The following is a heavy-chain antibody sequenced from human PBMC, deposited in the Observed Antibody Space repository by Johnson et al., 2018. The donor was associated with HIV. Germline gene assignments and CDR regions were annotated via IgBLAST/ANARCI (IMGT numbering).Heavy chain of an antibody. J-gene: IGHJ3*02. Sequence: EVQLVESGGGVVRPGGSLRLSCAASGFTFDDYGMSWVRQAPGKGLAWVSGINWNGGSTGYADSVKGRFTISRDNAKNSLYLQMNSLRAEDTALYYCARGGDDGDWSGAFDIWGQGTMVTVSS. CDR3: ARGGDDGDWSGAFDI. V-gene: IGHV3-20*04. CDR2: INWNGGST. D-gene: IGHD4-17*01. CDR1: GFTFDDYG.